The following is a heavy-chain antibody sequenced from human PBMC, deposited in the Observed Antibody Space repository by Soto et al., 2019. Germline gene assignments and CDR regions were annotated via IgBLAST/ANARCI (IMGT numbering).Heavy chain of an antibody. Sequence: QVQLVQSGAEVKKPGSSVKVSCKASGGTFSCYTISWVRQAPGQGLEWMGRIIPILGIANYAQKFQGRVTITADKSTSTAYMELSSLRSEDTAVYYCASDGGTMVRGYGYWGQGTLVTVSS. D-gene: IGHD3-10*01. CDR2: IIPILGIA. CDR3: ASDGGTMVRGYGY. J-gene: IGHJ4*02. V-gene: IGHV1-69*02. CDR1: GGTFSCYT.